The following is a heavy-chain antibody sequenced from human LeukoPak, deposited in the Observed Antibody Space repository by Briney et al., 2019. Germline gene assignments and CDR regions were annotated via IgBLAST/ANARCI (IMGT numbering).Heavy chain of an antibody. D-gene: IGHD3-22*01. J-gene: IGHJ4*02. CDR3: ARDSYYSSDY. V-gene: IGHV3-48*03. CDR1: GFTFSRYE. CDR2: ITTSGNTT. Sequence: GGSLRLSCAASGFTFSRYEMNWVRQAPGKGLEWISFITTSGNTTYYADSVKGRFTISRDNAKNSLYLQMNSLRAEDTAVYYCARDSYYSSDYWGQGTLSPSPQ.